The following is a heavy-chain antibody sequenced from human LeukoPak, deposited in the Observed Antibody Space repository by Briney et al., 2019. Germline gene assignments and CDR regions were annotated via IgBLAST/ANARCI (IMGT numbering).Heavy chain of an antibody. V-gene: IGHV3-23*01. CDR3: AKDRHGIVGATPFDF. CDR2: MSDSGDYT. D-gene: IGHD1-26*01. CDR1: GFSLHIYV. J-gene: IGHJ4*02. Sequence: GGSLRLSCAASGFSLHIYVMSWVRQAPGKGLEWVSSMSDSGDYTNYADSVKGRFSISRDNSKSTLYLQMDSLRGEDTAVYYCAKDRHGIVGATPFDFWGQGTLVTVSS.